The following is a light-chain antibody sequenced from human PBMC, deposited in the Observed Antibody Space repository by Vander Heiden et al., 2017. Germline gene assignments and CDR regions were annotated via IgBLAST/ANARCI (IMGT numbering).Light chain of an antibody. CDR1: QSLLHSNGYNY. CDR2: LGS. CDR3: MQALQTPKLT. J-gene: IGKJ4*01. Sequence: DIVMTQSPLSLPVTPGEPASIPCRSSQSLLHSNGYNYLDWYLQKPGQSPQLLIYLGSNRASGVPDRFSGSGSGTDFTLKISRVEAEDVGVYYCMQALQTPKLTFGGGTKVEIK. V-gene: IGKV2-28*01.